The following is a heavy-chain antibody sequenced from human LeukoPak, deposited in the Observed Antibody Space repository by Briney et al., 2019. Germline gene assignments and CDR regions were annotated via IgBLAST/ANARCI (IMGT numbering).Heavy chain of an antibody. CDR3: AADQEYYYGSGTRCFDI. Sequence: ASVKVSCKASGYTFTSYYMHWVRQAPGQGLEWMGIINPSGGSTSYAQKFQGRVTMTRDTSTSTVYMELSSLRSEDTAVYYCAADQEYYYGSGTRCFDIWGQGTMVTVSS. D-gene: IGHD3-10*01. J-gene: IGHJ3*02. V-gene: IGHV1-46*01. CDR2: INPSGGST. CDR1: GYTFTSYY.